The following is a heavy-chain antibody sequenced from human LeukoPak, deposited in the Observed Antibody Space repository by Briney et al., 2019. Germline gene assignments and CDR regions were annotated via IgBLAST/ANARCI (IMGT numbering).Heavy chain of an antibody. D-gene: IGHD2-15*01. Sequence: GGSLRLSCAASGFTFSSYAMSWVRQAPGKGLEWVSSISSSSSYIYYADSVKGRFTISRDNAKNSLYLQMNSLRAEDTAVYYCASFGYCSGGSCFDYWGQGTLVTVSS. V-gene: IGHV3-21*01. CDR1: GFTFSSYA. CDR2: ISSSSSYI. J-gene: IGHJ4*02. CDR3: ASFGYCSGGSCFDY.